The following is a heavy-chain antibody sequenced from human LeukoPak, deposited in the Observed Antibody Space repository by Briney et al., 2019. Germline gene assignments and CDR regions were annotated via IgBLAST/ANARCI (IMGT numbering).Heavy chain of an antibody. J-gene: IGHJ4*02. CDR1: GGTFSSYA. CDR2: IIPIFGIA. Sequence: SVKVSCRASGGTFSSYAISWVRQAPGQGLEWMGRIIPIFGIANYAQKFQGRVTITADKSTSTAYMELSSLRSEDTAVYYCARLSGGPNYYDSSGYSRDYWGQGTLVTVSS. V-gene: IGHV1-69*04. CDR3: ARLSGGPNYYDSSGYSRDY. D-gene: IGHD3-22*01.